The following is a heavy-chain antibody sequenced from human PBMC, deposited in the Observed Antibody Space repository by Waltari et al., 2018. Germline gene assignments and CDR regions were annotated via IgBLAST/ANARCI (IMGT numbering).Heavy chain of an antibody. V-gene: IGHV4-39*02. CDR3: ATRLVAAGTNLDY. Sequence: QLQLQESGPGLVKPSETLSLSCTVFGASINSTSYYWGWVRQPPGKGLEWVGSIYSSGRTYYHPSLESRLTISLDTSKNHYSLRLSSVSAADTAVYYCATRLVAAGTNLDYWGQGSLVTVSS. J-gene: IGHJ4*02. D-gene: IGHD1-7*01. CDR2: IYSSGRT. CDR1: GASINSTSYY.